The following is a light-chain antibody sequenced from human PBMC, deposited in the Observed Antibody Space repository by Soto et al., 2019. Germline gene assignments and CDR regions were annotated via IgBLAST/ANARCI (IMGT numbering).Light chain of an antibody. Sequence: EIVLTQSPGTLSLSPGERATLSCRASQSVSSNYLAWYQQKPGQAPRLLIYGASSRATGIPDRFSGSGSGTDFTLTISRLEPEDFAVYYCQQYGSSPPINFGQGTRLEIK. J-gene: IGKJ5*01. CDR3: QQYGSSPPIN. V-gene: IGKV3-20*01. CDR1: QSVSSNY. CDR2: GAS.